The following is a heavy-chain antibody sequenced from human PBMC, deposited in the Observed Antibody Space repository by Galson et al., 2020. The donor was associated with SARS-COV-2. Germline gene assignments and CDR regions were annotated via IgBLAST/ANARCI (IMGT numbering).Heavy chain of an antibody. D-gene: IGHD2-21*02. CDR1: GGPISSYY. CDR2: IYYSGST. Sequence: SETLSLTCTVSGGPISSYYWSWIRQPPGKGLEWIGYIYYSGSTNYNPSLKSRVTISVDTSKNQFSLKLSSVTAADTAVYYCARDSSYGGNFGYYYYGMDVWGQGTTVTVSS. V-gene: IGHV4-59*13. J-gene: IGHJ6*02. CDR3: ARDSSYGGNFGYYYYGMDV.